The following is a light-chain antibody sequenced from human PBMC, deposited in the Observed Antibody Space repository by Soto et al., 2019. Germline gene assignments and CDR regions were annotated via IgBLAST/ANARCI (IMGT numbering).Light chain of an antibody. CDR1: QSVSSY. CDR3: QQRSNWPPIT. Sequence: EIVLTQSPGSLSLSPGERATRACRSSQSVSSYLAWYQQKPGQAPKLLIYDASNRATGIPARFSGSGSGTDFPLTISSLEPEDFAVYYCQQRSNWPPITFGQGTRLEI. CDR2: DAS. V-gene: IGKV3-11*01. J-gene: IGKJ5*01.